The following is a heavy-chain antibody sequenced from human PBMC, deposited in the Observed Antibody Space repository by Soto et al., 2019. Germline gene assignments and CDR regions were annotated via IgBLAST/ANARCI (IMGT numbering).Heavy chain of an antibody. J-gene: IGHJ6*03. Sequence: EVQLLESGGGLVQPGGSLRLSCAASGFTFSSYAMSWVRQAPGKGLEWVSAISGSGGSTYYADSVKGRFTLSRDNSKNTLYLQMNSLRAKDTAVYYCAKVWGSSSTSDYYYYMAVWGKASTVTVSS. D-gene: IGHD6-6*01. CDR1: GFTFSSYA. CDR2: ISGSGGST. V-gene: IGHV3-23*01. CDR3: AKVWGSSSTSDYYYYMAV.